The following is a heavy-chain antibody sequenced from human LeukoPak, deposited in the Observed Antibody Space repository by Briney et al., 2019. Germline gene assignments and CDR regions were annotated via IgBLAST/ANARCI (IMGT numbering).Heavy chain of an antibody. CDR1: GGSFSGYY. J-gene: IGHJ3*02. V-gene: IGHV4-34*01. CDR3: ASSSSWNDAFDI. CDR2: INHSGST. D-gene: IGHD6-13*01. Sequence: SETLSLTCAVYGGSFSGYYWSWIRQPPGKGLEWIGEINHSGSTNYNPSLKSRVTISVDTSKNQFSLKLSSVTAADTAVYYCASSSSWNDAFDIWGQGTMVTVSS.